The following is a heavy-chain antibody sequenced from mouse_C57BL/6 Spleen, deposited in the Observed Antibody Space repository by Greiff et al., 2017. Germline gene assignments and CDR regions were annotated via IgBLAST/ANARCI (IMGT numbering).Heavy chain of an antibody. CDR2: IWTGGGT. CDR1: GFSLTSYA. V-gene: IGHV2-9-1*01. CDR3: ARNGGYGGYAMDY. Sequence: VQVVESGPGLVAPSQSLSITCTVSGFSLTSYAIRWVRQPPGKGLEWLGVIWTGGGTNYNSALNSRLSISKDNSKSQVFLKMNSLQTDDTARDYCARNGGYGGYAMDYWGQGTSVTVSS. D-gene: IGHD1-1*02. J-gene: IGHJ4*01.